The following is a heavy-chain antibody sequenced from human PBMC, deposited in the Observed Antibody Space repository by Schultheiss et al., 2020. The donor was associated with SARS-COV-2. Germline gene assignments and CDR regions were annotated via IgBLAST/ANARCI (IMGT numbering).Heavy chain of an antibody. J-gene: IGHJ4*02. V-gene: IGHV3-7*01. CDR1: GFTFSSYW. Sequence: GESLKISCAASGFTFSSYWMSWVRQAPGKGLEWVANIKQDGSEKYYVDSVKGRFTISRDNAKNSLYLQMNSLRAEDTAVYYCARGYPGTTHASVDYWGQGTLVTVSS. D-gene: IGHD1-7*01. CDR2: IKQDGSEK. CDR3: ARGYPGTTHASVDY.